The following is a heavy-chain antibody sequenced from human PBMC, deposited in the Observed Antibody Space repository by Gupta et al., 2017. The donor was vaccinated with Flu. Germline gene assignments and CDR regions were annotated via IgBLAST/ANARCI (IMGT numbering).Heavy chain of an antibody. CDR3: AKGGGVYSSSWHTYFFDY. V-gene: IGHV3-23*01. D-gene: IGHD6-13*01. Sequence: SGVRQAPGKGLGWVSAISGREGSTYYADSVKGRFTISRDNSKNTLYLQMNSLRAEDTAVYYCAKGGGVYSSSWHTYFFDYWGQGTLVTVSS. CDR2: ISGREGST. J-gene: IGHJ4*02.